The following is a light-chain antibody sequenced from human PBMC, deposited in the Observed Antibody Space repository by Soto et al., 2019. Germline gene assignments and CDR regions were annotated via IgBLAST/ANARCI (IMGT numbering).Light chain of an antibody. CDR3: NSYSSSTSLPYV. Sequence: QSTVTQPASVSGSPGQSITISCTGTTNDVGGYNYVSWYQQHPGKAPKLLIFEVSSRPSGVSNRFSGSKSGNTASLTISALQAEDEADYFCNSYSSSTSLPYVFGTGTKVTVL. J-gene: IGLJ1*01. CDR2: EVS. V-gene: IGLV2-14*01. CDR1: TNDVGGYNY.